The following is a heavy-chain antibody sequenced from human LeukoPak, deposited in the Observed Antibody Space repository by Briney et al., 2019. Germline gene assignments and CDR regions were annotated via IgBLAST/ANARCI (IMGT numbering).Heavy chain of an antibody. CDR2: INHSGST. CDR1: GGSFSGYY. Sequence: SETLSLTCAVYGGSFSGYYWSLIRQPPGKGLEWIGEINHSGSTNYNPSLKSRVTISVDTSKNQFSLKLSSVTAADTAVYYCARGKDSSSWYALDYWGQGTLVTVSS. V-gene: IGHV4-34*01. CDR3: ARGKDSSSWYALDY. J-gene: IGHJ4*02. D-gene: IGHD6-13*01.